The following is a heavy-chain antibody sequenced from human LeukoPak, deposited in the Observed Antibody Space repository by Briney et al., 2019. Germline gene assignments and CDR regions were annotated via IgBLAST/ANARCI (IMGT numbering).Heavy chain of an antibody. CDR3: TTDYYDYVWGSYRPDY. J-gene: IGHJ4*02. CDR1: GFTFSSYW. D-gene: IGHD3-16*02. CDR2: IKSKTDGETT. V-gene: IGHV3-15*01. Sequence: GGSLRLSCAASGFTFSSYWMSWVRQAPGQGLEWVARIKSKTDGETTDYAAPVKGRFTISRDDSKNTLYLQMNSLKTEDTAVYYCTTDYYDYVWGSYRPDYWGQGTLVTVSS.